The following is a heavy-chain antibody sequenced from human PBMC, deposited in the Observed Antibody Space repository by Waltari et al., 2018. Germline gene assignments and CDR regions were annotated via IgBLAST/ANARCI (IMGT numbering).Heavy chain of an antibody. D-gene: IGHD2-2*01. Sequence: QAQLQESGPGLVKPSQTLSLTCTVSGGSMSSDTYWWTWIRPPAWKGLECVGRIYSRGTTNYHPSLGSRVTISRDTSKNQFSLRLRSVTAADTAIYYCTRGGAPDANWFDPWGQGTLVTVSS. CDR1: GGSMSSDTYW. CDR3: TRGGAPDANWFDP. V-gene: IGHV4-61*02. J-gene: IGHJ5*02. CDR2: IYSRGTT.